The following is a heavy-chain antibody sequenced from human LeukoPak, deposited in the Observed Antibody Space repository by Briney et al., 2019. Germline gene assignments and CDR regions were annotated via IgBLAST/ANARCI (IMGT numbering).Heavy chain of an antibody. CDR1: GYTFTGYY. CDR3: ARVLKAVAGENDY. J-gene: IGHJ4*02. V-gene: IGHV1-2*06. Sequence: ASMKVSCKASGYTFTGYYMHWVRQAPGQGLEWMGRINPNSGGTNYAQKFQGRVTMTRDTSISTAYMELSRLRSDDTAVYYCARVLKAVAGENDYWGQGTLVTVSS. CDR2: INPNSGGT. D-gene: IGHD6-19*01.